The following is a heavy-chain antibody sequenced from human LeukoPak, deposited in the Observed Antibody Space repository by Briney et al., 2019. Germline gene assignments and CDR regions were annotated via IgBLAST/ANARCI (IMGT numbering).Heavy chain of an antibody. CDR2: IIPILGIA. J-gene: IGHJ3*02. CDR3: ARDLYSGHEGNAFDI. CDR1: GGTFSSYA. Sequence: SVNVSCKASGGTFSSYAITWVRQAPGQGLEWMGRIIPILGIANYAQKFQGRVTIIADKSTSTAYMELSSLRSEDTAVYYCARDLYSGHEGNAFDIWGQGTMVTVSS. D-gene: IGHD5-12*01. V-gene: IGHV1-69*04.